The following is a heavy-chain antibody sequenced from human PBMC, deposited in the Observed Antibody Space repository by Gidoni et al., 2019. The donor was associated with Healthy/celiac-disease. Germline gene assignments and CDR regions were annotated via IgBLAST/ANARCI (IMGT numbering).Heavy chain of an antibody. CDR2: IYSGGRT. CDR1: GFTVSRNY. J-gene: IGHJ4*02. V-gene: IGHV3-66*01. Sequence: EVQLVESGGGLVQLGVSLRLFCAASGFTVSRNYMSWVRQAPGKGLAWVSVIYSGGRTYYADSVKGRFTISRDNSKNTLYLQMNSLRAEDTAVYYCARSGDYQWIFGFDYWGQGTLVTVSS. D-gene: IGHD3-3*01. CDR3: ARSGDYQWIFGFDY.